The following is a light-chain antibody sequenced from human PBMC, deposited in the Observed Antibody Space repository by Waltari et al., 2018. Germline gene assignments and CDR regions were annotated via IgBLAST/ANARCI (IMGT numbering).Light chain of an antibody. Sequence: QSALTQPASVSGSPGQSITISCTGTSSDVGGYNYVSWYQQQPGKAPKLMIYDVSKRPSGVSNRISGSKAGNTASLTISGLQAEDGADYYCSSYTSSSTWVFGGGTKLTVL. V-gene: IGLV2-14*01. CDR3: SSYTSSSTWV. J-gene: IGLJ3*02. CDR1: SSDVGGYNY. CDR2: DVS.